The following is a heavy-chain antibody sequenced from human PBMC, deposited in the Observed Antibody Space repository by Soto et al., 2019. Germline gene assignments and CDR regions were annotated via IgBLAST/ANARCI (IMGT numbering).Heavy chain of an antibody. V-gene: IGHV1-69*06. D-gene: IGHD2-15*01. CDR1: GGTFSSYA. CDR2: IIPIFGTA. J-gene: IGHJ3*02. Sequence: SVKVSCKASGGTFSSYAISWVRQAPGQGLEWMGGIIPIFGTANYAQKFQGRVTITADKSTSTAYMELSSLRSEDTAVYYCASGYCSGGSCYPYDAFDIWGQGTMVTVSS. CDR3: ASGYCSGGSCYPYDAFDI.